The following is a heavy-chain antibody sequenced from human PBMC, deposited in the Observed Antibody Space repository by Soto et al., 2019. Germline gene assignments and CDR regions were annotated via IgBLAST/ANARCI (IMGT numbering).Heavy chain of an antibody. Sequence: ASVKVSCKASGYTFTSYGISWVRQAPGQGLEWMGWISAYNGNTNYAQKLQGRVTMTTDTSTSTAYMELRSLRSDDTAVYYCARYDSVVVPAAIWFDPWGQGTLVTVSS. D-gene: IGHD2-2*01. V-gene: IGHV1-18*01. CDR3: ARYDSVVVPAAIWFDP. J-gene: IGHJ5*02. CDR1: GYTFTSYG. CDR2: ISAYNGNT.